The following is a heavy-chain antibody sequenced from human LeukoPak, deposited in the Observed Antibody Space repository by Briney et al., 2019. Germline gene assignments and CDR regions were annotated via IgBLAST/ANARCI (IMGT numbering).Heavy chain of an antibody. CDR2: IYYSGST. J-gene: IGHJ4*02. CDR3: ARQHSSSWYAGEKNFDY. Sequence: SETLSLTCTVSGGSISSYYWSWIRQPPGKGLEWIGYIYYSGSTNYNPSLKSRVTISVDTSKNQFSLKLSSVTAADTAVYYCARQHSSSWYAGEKNFDYWGQGTLVTVSS. V-gene: IGHV4-59*08. D-gene: IGHD6-13*01. CDR1: GGSISSYY.